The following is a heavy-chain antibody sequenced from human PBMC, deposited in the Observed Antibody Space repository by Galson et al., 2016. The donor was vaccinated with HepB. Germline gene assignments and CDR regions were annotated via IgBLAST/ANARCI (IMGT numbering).Heavy chain of an antibody. V-gene: IGHV3-30*03. CDR3: GKWDWNDLAD. CDR2: ITYHGRNK. D-gene: IGHD1-1*01. Sequence: SLGLSCAASGFTFRSYGLQWVRQAPGKGPEWLAIITYHGRNKFYADSVKGRFTISRDDSRNSVYLQMDSLREEDTAVDYCGKWDWNDLADWGQGTLVSVSS. J-gene: IGHJ4*02. CDR1: GFTFRSYG.